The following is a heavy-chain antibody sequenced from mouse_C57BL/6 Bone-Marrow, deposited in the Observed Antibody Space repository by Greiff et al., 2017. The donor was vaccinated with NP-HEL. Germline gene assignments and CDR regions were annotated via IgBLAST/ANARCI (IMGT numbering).Heavy chain of an antibody. Sequence: QVQLQQSGPELVKPGASVKISCKASGYAFSSSWMNWVKQRPGKGLEWIGRIYPGDGDTNYNGKFKGKATLTADKSSSTAYMQLSSLTSEDSAVYFCARSVYYYGTPGWFAYWGQGTLVTVSA. D-gene: IGHD1-1*01. V-gene: IGHV1-82*01. CDR3: ARSVYYYGTPGWFAY. CDR1: GYAFSSSW. J-gene: IGHJ3*01. CDR2: IYPGDGDT.